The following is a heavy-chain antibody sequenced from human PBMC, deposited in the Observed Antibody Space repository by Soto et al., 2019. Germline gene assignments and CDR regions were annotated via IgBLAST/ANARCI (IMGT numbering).Heavy chain of an antibody. D-gene: IGHD6-13*01. J-gene: IGHJ4*02. CDR3: ARDRLRYSSSWYYFDY. V-gene: IGHV3-30-3*01. Sequence: VQLLESGGGLVQPGGSLRLSCAASGFSFSSYAMHWVRQAPGKGLEWVAVISYDGSNKYYADSVKGRFTISRDNSKNTLYLQMNSLRAEDTAVYYCARDRLRYSSSWYYFDYWGQGTLVTVSS. CDR1: GFSFSSYA. CDR2: ISYDGSNK.